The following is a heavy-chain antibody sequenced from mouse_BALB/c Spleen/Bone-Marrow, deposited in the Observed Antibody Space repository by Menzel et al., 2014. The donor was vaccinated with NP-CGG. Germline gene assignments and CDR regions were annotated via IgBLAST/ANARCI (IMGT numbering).Heavy chain of an antibody. CDR2: IRNKAYDYTT. V-gene: IGHV7-3*02. Sequence: EVKLVESGGGLVQPGGSLRLSCTTSGFTFTDSYMSWVRQPPGKALEWLGFIRNKAYDYTTEYSASVKGRFTISRGSSQSILYLQMNTLRPEDSATYYCARFPMDYWGQGTSVTVSS. CDR1: GFTFTDSY. CDR3: ARFPMDY. J-gene: IGHJ4*01.